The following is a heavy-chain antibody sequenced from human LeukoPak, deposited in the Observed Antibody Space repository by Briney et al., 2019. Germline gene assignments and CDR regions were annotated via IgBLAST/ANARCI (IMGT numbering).Heavy chain of an antibody. J-gene: IGHJ4*02. Sequence: GGSLRLSCAASGFTFSSYWMSWVRQAPGKGLEWVANIKQDGSEKYYVDSVKGRFTISRDNAKNSLYPQMNSLRAEDTAVYYCASMDFWSGYYPFGYWGQGTLVTVSS. V-gene: IGHV3-7*01. D-gene: IGHD3-3*01. CDR2: IKQDGSEK. CDR3: ASMDFWSGYYPFGY. CDR1: GFTFSSYW.